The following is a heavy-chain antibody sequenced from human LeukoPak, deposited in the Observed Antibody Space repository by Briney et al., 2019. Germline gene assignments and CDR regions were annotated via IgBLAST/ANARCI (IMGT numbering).Heavy chain of an antibody. V-gene: IGHV3-30*02. D-gene: IGHD7-27*01. CDR3: ARENWDFVF. Sequence: PGGSLRLSCAASGFTFSNYAIHWVRQAPGKGLEWVASIRFNGNFYADYLQRRFTISRGISNSTVSLQMDTLRTEDTALYYSARENWDFVFWGQGTLVTVSS. CDR1: GFTFSNYA. J-gene: IGHJ4*02. CDR2: IRFNGN.